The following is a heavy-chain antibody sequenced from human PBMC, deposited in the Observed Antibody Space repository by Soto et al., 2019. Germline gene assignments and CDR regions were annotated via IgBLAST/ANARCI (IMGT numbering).Heavy chain of an antibody. D-gene: IGHD3-10*01. Sequence: GGSLRLSCSASGFTFSNSAMHWVRQTPGRGLQYLAFINSNGRNKFYGGSVKGRFTVSRDNAKNTLYLQMSSLRVDDTARYFCVRASEPHPYGSGSYPPYWGPGTQVTVS. J-gene: IGHJ4*01. CDR3: VRASEPHPYGSGSYPPY. V-gene: IGHV3-64D*06. CDR1: GFTFSNSA. CDR2: INSNGRNK.